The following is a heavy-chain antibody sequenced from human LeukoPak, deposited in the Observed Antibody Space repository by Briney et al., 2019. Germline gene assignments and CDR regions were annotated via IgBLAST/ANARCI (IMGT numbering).Heavy chain of an antibody. D-gene: IGHD6-13*01. V-gene: IGHV4-39*07. J-gene: IGHJ4*02. CDR1: GGSISSSSYF. Sequence: SETLSLTCTVSGGSISSSSYFWDWIRQPPGEGLEWLGNMYYSGSTYYNPSLKSRVTISVDTSKNQFSLKLSSVTAADTAVYYCAREAKEQQLVLSDFDYWGQGTLVTVSS. CDR3: AREAKEQQLVLSDFDY. CDR2: MYYSGST.